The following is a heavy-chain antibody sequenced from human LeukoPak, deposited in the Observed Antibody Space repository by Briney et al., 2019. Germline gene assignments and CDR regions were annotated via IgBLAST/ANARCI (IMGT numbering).Heavy chain of an antibody. CDR2: ISGSGGSA. Sequence: AGGSLRLSCAASGFTFSSYGMHWVRQAPGKGLEWVSGISGSGGSAYYADSVKGRFTISRDNSKNTLYLQMNSLRAEDAAIYYCAKDRIWSGYSKYYFDCWGQGTLVTVSS. D-gene: IGHD3-3*01. V-gene: IGHV3-23*01. CDR1: GFTFSSYG. CDR3: AKDRIWSGYSKYYFDC. J-gene: IGHJ4*02.